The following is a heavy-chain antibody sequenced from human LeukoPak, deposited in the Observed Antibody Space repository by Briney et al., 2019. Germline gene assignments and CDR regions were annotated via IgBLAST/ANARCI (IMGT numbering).Heavy chain of an antibody. CDR3: ARDRDYGDYNTQDLFVY. CDR2: ISAYNGNT. D-gene: IGHD4-17*01. J-gene: IGHJ4*02. V-gene: IGHV1-18*01. CDR1: GYTFISYG. Sequence: PGASVKVSCKASGYTFISYGISWVRQAPGQGLEWMGWISAYNGNTNFAQKLQGRVTMTTDTSTSTAYMELRSLRSDDTAVYYCARDRDYGDYNTQDLFVYWGQGTLVTVSS.